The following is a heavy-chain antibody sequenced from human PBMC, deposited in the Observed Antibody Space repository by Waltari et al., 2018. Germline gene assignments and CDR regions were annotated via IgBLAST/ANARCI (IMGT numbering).Heavy chain of an antibody. CDR3: ARQRSIGVVGATNY. Sequence: LQLQASVPGLVKPSEPLSLTCTVPGGPVSSSSYYCGWIRQPPGKGLEWIGSIYYSGSTYYNPSLKSRVTISVDTSKNQFSLKLSSVTAADTAVYYCARQRSIGVVGATNYWGQGTLVTVSS. CDR1: GGPVSSSSYY. CDR2: IYYSGST. D-gene: IGHD1-26*01. V-gene: IGHV4-39*01. J-gene: IGHJ4*02.